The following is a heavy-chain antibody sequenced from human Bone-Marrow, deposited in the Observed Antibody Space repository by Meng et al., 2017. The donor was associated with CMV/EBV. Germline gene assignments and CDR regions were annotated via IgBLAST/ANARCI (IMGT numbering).Heavy chain of an antibody. CDR1: GYSFTSHW. CDR2: IYPGDSDT. Sequence: GGSLRLSCKDSGYSFTSHWIGWVRQRPGKGLECMGIIYPGDSDTRYSPSFQGQVTISADKSINTAYLQWSSLKASDTAVYYCARPPTTACCDGSCYSDWGQGTLVTVSS. D-gene: IGHD2-15*01. CDR3: ARPPTTACCDGSCYSD. V-gene: IGHV5-51*01. J-gene: IGHJ4*02.